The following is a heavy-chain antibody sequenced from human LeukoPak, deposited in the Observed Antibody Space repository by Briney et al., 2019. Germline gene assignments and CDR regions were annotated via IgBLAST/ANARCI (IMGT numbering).Heavy chain of an antibody. V-gene: IGHV3-73*01. CDR3: TSVVGDTFDY. Sequence: GGSLRLSCAASGFTFSASTMHWVRQASGKGLEWVGRIRSKANNYATAYAASVQGRFTISRDDSKNTAYLQMNSLKTEDTALYYCTSVVGDTFDYWGQGTLVTVSS. CDR1: GFTFSAST. D-gene: IGHD1-26*01. J-gene: IGHJ4*02. CDR2: IRSKANNYAT.